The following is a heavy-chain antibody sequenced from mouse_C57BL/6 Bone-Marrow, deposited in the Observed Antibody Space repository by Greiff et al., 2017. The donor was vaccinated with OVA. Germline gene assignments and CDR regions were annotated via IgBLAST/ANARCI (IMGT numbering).Heavy chain of an antibody. CDR3: ARWDGEVRGYYAMDY. D-gene: IGHD2-3*01. CDR1: GYTFTSYW. CDR2: IDPSDSYT. J-gene: IGHJ4*01. Sequence: QVQLQQPGAELVKPGASVKLSCKASGYTFTSYWMQWVKQRPGQGLEWIGEIDPSDSYTNYNQKFKGKATLTVDTSSSTAYMQLSSLTSEDSAVYYCARWDGEVRGYYAMDYWGQGTSVTVSS. V-gene: IGHV1-50*01.